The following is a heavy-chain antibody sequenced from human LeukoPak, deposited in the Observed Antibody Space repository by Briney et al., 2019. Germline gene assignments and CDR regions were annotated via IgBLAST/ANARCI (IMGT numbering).Heavy chain of an antibody. J-gene: IGHJ5*02. CDR3: VRGRGSYGWFDP. CDR2: ISYDGSNK. CDR1: GFTFSSYG. V-gene: IGHV3-30*03. Sequence: GGSLRLSCAASGFTFSSYGMHWVRQAPGKGLEWVAVISYDGSNKYYADSVKGRFTISRDNSKNTVDLQMNSLRGEDTAVYYCVRGRGSYGWFDPWGQGTLVTVSS. D-gene: IGHD3-10*01.